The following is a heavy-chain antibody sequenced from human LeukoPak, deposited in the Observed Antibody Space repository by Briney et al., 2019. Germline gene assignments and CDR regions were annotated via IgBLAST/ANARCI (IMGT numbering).Heavy chain of an antibody. D-gene: IGHD3-22*01. V-gene: IGHV3-48*03. J-gene: IGHJ4*02. CDR3: ARSLSYYYDSSGYRTDY. CDR1: GFTFSSYE. CDR2: ISSSGSTI. Sequence: GGSLRLSCAASGFTFSSYEMNWVRQAPGKGLEWVSYISSSGSTIYYADSVKGRFTISRDNAKNSLYLQMNSLRAEDTAVYYCARSLSYYYDSSGYRTDYWGQGTLVTVSS.